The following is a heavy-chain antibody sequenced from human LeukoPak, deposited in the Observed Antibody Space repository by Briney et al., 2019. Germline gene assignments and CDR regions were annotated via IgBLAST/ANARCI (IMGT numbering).Heavy chain of an antibody. Sequence: GGSLRLSCAVSGFTFSGFGLHWVRQAPGMGLEWVAFIRGDGSDKYYADSVEGRFAISRDNSKNTVYLQMNSLGAEDTAVYYCATHSGYDFYYYYGMDVWGQGTTVTVSS. D-gene: IGHD5-12*01. J-gene: IGHJ6*02. V-gene: IGHV3-30*02. CDR3: ATHSGYDFYYYYGMDV. CDR1: GFTFSGFG. CDR2: IRGDGSDK.